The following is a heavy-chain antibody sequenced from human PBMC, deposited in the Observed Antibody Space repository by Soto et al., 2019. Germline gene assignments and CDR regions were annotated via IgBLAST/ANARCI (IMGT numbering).Heavy chain of an antibody. J-gene: IGHJ5*02. CDR2: ISYTGGS. Sequence: QVQLQESGPGLVKPSETLSLTCAVSGDSVRSHYWSWIRQPPGKGLEWIGYISYTGGSNYNPALESRVTISLDTSKSQFSLTLTPLTAADTAVYYCGRAVDSAMVDNWIDPWGQGTLVTVSS. D-gene: IGHD5-18*01. V-gene: IGHV4-59*02. CDR3: GRAVDSAMVDNWIDP. CDR1: GDSVRSHY.